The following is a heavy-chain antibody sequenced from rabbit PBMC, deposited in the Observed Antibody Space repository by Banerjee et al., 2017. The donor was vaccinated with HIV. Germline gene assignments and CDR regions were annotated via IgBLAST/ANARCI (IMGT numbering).Heavy chain of an antibody. J-gene: IGHJ4*01. D-gene: IGHD6-1*01. Sequence: QEQLVESGGGLVQPEGSLTLTCKTSGFDFSSNAMCWVRQAPGKGPEWIACICNGDGSTYYASWVSGRFTISRSTSLNTVDLKMTSLTVADTATYFCGRDRDGDAGYGSLALWGPGTLVTVS. CDR2: ICNGDGST. CDR3: GRDRDGDAGYGSLAL. CDR1: GFDFSSNA. V-gene: IGHV1S47*01.